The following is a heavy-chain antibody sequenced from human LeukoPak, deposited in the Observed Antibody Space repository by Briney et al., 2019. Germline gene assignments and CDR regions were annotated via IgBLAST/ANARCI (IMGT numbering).Heavy chain of an antibody. CDR1: GFTFSSYA. Sequence: GGSLRLSCAASGFTFSSYAMSWVRKAPGKGLEWVSAISGSGGSTYYADSVKGRFTISRDNSKNTLYLQMNSLRAEDTAVYYCARWTRDGYNQRYFDLWGRGTLVTVSS. CDR3: ARWTRDGYNQRYFDL. CDR2: ISGSGGST. V-gene: IGHV3-23*01. J-gene: IGHJ2*01. D-gene: IGHD5-24*01.